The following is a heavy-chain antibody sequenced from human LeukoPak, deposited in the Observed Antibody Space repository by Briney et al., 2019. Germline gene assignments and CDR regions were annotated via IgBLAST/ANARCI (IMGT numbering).Heavy chain of an antibody. CDR2: ITDSGSTA. V-gene: IGHV3-23*01. J-gene: IGHJ4*02. CDR3: AKLSGDTDPW. CDR1: GFTFSSYG. Sequence: GGSLRLSCAASGFTFSSYGMSWVRQAPGKRLEWVSSITDSGSTAYYADSVKGRFTISKDNSRNTLYLQMNSLRAEDTAIYYCAKLSGDTDPWWGQGTLVTVSS. D-gene: IGHD5-18*01.